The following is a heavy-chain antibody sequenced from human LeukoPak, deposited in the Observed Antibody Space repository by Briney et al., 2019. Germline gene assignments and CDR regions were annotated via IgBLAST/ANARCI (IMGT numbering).Heavy chain of an antibody. CDR3: ARDRAYYDSSGPIRGYFDY. CDR2: ISYDGSNK. J-gene: IGHJ4*02. V-gene: IGHV3-30*04. CDR1: GFTFSSYA. Sequence: PGGSLRLSCAASGFTFSSYAMHWVRQAPGKGLEWVAVISYDGSNKYYADSVKGRFTISRDNSKNTLYLQMNSLRAEDTAVYYCARDRAYYDSSGPIRGYFDYWGQGTLVTVSS. D-gene: IGHD3-22*01.